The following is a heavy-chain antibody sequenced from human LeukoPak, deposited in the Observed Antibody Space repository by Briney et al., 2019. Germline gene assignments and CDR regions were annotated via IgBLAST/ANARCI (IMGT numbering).Heavy chain of an antibody. D-gene: IGHD3-10*01. CDR3: AKILRSSGSYYIDY. J-gene: IGHJ4*02. CDR1: GFTFSSYG. CDR2: ISYDGSNK. V-gene: IGHV3-30*18. Sequence: PGGSLRLSCAASGFTFSSYGMHWVRQAPGKGLEWVAVISYDGSNKYYADSVKGRFTISRDNSKNTLYLQMNSLRAEDTAVYYCAKILRSSGSYYIDYWGQGTLVTVSS.